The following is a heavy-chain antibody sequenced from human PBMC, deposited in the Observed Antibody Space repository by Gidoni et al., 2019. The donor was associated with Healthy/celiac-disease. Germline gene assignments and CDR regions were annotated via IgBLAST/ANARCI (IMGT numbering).Heavy chain of an antibody. CDR3: ARIRGSYGFDNWFDP. J-gene: IGHJ5*02. V-gene: IGHV2-26*01. CDR1: GFSLTNARMG. Sequence: QVTLKVSGPVLVKPTETLTLTCTVPGFSLTNARMGVSWIRQPAGKALEWLAHIFSNDEKAYSTSLKSRLTISKDTSKSQVVLTMTNMDPVDTATYYCARIRGSYGFDNWFDPWGQGTLVTVSS. CDR2: IFSNDEK. D-gene: IGHD5-18*01.